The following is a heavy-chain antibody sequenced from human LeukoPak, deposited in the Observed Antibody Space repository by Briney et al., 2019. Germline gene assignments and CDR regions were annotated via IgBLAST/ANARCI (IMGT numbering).Heavy chain of an antibody. V-gene: IGHV1-2*06. J-gene: IGHJ3*02. CDR2: INPENGGT. CDR1: GYIFTGQY. Sequence: ASVKVSCKASGYIFTGQYIHWARQTPGQGLEWMGRINPENGGTDYAKKFKGRVAMTRDTSISTAYMDLTRLRSDDSAVYHCARDRGWDAFDIWGQGTLVTVSS. D-gene: IGHD3-10*01. CDR3: ARDRGWDAFDI.